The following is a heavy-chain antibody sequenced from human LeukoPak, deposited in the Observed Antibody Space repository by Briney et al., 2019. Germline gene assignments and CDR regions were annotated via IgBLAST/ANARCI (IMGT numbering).Heavy chain of an antibody. Sequence: GASVKVSCKASGYTFTSYGISWVRQAPGQGLEWMGLISAYSGNTDFAQKLQGRVTMTTDTSTSTAYMELRSLRSDDTAVYFCARGADTGSYGSFVYFDYWGQGTLVTVSS. V-gene: IGHV1-18*01. CDR2: ISAYSGNT. CDR3: ARGADTGSYGSFVYFDY. D-gene: IGHD3-16*01. J-gene: IGHJ4*02. CDR1: GYTFTSYG.